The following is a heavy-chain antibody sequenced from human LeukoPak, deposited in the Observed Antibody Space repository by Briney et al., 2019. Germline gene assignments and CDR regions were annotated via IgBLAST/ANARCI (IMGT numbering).Heavy chain of an antibody. Sequence: GGSLRLSCAASGFTFSSYAMSWVRQAPGKGLEWVSAISGSGGSTYYADSVKGRFTISRDNSKNTLYLQINSLRAEDTAVYYCAKLWFGELWVDYWGQGTLVTVSS. D-gene: IGHD3-10*01. V-gene: IGHV3-23*01. CDR3: AKLWFGELWVDY. CDR2: ISGSGGST. CDR1: GFTFSSYA. J-gene: IGHJ4*02.